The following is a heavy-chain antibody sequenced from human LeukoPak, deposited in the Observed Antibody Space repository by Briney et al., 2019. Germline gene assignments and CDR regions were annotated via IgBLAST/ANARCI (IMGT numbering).Heavy chain of an antibody. V-gene: IGHV1-18*01. Sequence: ASVKVSCKASGYTFTSYGISWVRLAPGQGLEWMGWISAYNGNTNYAQKLQGRVTMTTDTSTSTAYMELRSLRSDDTAVYYCARAPYYDILTGYYPSYFDYWGQGTLVTVSS. CDR3: ARAPYYDILTGYYPSYFDY. J-gene: IGHJ4*02. CDR2: ISAYNGNT. D-gene: IGHD3-9*01. CDR1: GYTFTSYG.